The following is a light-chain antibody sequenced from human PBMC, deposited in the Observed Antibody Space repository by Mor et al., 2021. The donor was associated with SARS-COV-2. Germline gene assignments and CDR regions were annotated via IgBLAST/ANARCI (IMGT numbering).Light chain of an antibody. V-gene: IGLV3-19*01. Sequence: HTPLLVIYRNNKRPSGIPDRFSGSSSGNTASLTITASQAEDEADYYCNSRDSSGYPVIFGGGTKLTVL. CDR3: NSRDSSGYPVI. CDR2: RNN. J-gene: IGLJ2*01.